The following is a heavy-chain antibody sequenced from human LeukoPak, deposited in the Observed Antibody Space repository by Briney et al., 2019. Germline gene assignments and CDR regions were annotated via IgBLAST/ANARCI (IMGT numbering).Heavy chain of an antibody. D-gene: IGHD6-13*01. CDR3: ARDAGHGSSWYYFDY. CDR2: ISSTSSTI. J-gene: IGHJ4*02. Sequence: GGSLRLSCAASGFTFSNYNMNWVRQAPGKGLEWVSYISSTSSTIYSADSVKGRFTISRDNAKNSLYLQMNRLRAEDTAVYYCARDAGHGSSWYYFDYWGQGTLVTVSS. CDR1: GFTFSNYN. V-gene: IGHV3-48*04.